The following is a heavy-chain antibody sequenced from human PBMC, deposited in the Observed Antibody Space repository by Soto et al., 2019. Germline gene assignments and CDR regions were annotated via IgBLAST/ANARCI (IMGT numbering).Heavy chain of an antibody. CDR1: GFTFSSYA. Sequence: SLRLSCAASGFTFSSYAMSWVRQAPGKGLEWVSAISGSGGSTYYADSVKGRFTISRDNSKNTLYLQMNSLRAEDTAVYYCAKDMGSGPDAFDIWGQGTMVTVSS. V-gene: IGHV3-23*01. J-gene: IGHJ3*02. CDR3: AKDMGSGPDAFDI. D-gene: IGHD1-26*01. CDR2: ISGSGGST.